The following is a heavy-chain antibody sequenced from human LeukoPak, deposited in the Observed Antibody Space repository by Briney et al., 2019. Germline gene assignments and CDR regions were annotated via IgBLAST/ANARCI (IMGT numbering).Heavy chain of an antibody. CDR2: ISGSGASI. CDR1: GFTFSIYP. CDR3: AKDMRPLGTQPQDFDH. V-gene: IGHV3-23*01. Sequence: GGSLRLSCAASGFTFSIYPMIWVRQAPGKGLEWVSTISGSGASIYYADSVKGRFTISRDNSKNMLYVQMSSLRAEDTAVYYCAKDMRPLGTQPQDFDHWGQGTLVTVSS. J-gene: IGHJ4*02. D-gene: IGHD1-26*01.